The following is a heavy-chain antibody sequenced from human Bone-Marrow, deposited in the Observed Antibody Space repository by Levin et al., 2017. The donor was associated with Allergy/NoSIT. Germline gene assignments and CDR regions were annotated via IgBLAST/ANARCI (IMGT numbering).Heavy chain of an antibody. D-gene: IGHD5-12*01. CDR3: ARDIGYEATFYGLDV. Sequence: GESLKISCAASGFTFTSYGMHWVRQAPGKGLEWVAVIWYSASRQYYGESVKGRFTISRDSSKNTLFLQMNNLTVEDTAVYFCARDIGYEATFYGLDVWGQGTTVTVSS. CDR2: IWYSASRQ. V-gene: IGHV3-33*01. CDR1: GFTFTSYG. J-gene: IGHJ6*02.